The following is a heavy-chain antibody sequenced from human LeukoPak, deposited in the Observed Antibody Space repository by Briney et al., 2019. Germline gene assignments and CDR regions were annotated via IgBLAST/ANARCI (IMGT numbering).Heavy chain of an antibody. CDR1: GFTFTTSW. CDR3: ARDDSSGWYYFDY. V-gene: IGHV3-74*03. J-gene: IGHJ4*02. CDR2: INSDGSSI. D-gene: IGHD6-19*01. Sequence: GGSLRLSCAASGFTFTTSWIHWVRHTPGKGLEGVSRINSDGSSITYGDSVKGRFTISRDNVKNTVFLQMESLRAEDTAVYYCARDDSSGWYYFDYWGQGTLVTVSS.